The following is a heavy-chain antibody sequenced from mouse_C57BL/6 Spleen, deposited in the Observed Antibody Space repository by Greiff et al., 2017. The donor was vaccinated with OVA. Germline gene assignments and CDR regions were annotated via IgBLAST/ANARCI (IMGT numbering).Heavy chain of an antibody. D-gene: IGHD2-5*01. CDR2: IYPGDGDT. J-gene: IGHJ3*01. CDR1: GYAFSSSW. Sequence: QVHVKQSGPELVKPGASVKISCKASGYAFSSSWMNWVKQRPGKGLEWIGRIYPGDGDTNYNGKFKGKATLTADKSSSTAYMQLSSLTSEDSAVYFCAREGLGSNLFAYWGQGTLVTVSA. V-gene: IGHV1-82*01. CDR3: AREGLGSNLFAY.